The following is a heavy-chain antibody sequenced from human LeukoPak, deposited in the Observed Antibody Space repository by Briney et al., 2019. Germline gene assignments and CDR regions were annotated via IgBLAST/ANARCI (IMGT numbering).Heavy chain of an antibody. V-gene: IGHV6-1*01. J-gene: IGHJ6*03. CDR2: TYYRSKWFY. D-gene: IGHD3-9*01. CDR1: GDSVSSNSAA. Sequence: SQTLSLTCAISGDSVSSNSAAWDWIRQSPSRGLEWLGRTYYRSKWFYDYAVSVKSRITINPDTSKNQFSLLLSSVTAADTAVYYCARVSVRYFDWLARKYYYYYYMDVWGKGTTVTISS. CDR3: ARVSVRYFDWLARKYYYYYYMDV.